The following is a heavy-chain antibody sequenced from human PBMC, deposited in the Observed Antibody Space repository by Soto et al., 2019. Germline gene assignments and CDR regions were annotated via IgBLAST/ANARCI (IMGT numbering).Heavy chain of an antibody. CDR2: SNTGNGDT. CDR1: GYTFTSYA. CDR3: ARDEDY. J-gene: IGHJ4*02. V-gene: IGHV1-3*04. Sequence: ASVKVSCKASGYTFTSYAMHWVRQAPGQGLEWMGWSNTGNGDTKSSQKFQGRVTFTRDTSANTAYMDLSSLISEDTAVYYCARDEDYWGQGTMGTVSS.